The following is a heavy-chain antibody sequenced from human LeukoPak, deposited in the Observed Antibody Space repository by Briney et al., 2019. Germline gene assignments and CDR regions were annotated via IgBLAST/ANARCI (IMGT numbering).Heavy chain of an antibody. CDR1: GFTFSDYY. CDR2: ISSSVGTI. CDR3: ATSSGWYLGYFEY. D-gene: IGHD6-19*01. Sequence: GGSLRLSCVVSGFTFSDYYMSWIRQAPGKGLEWVSYISSSVGTIYYADSVKGRFTISRDNAKNSLYLQMNSLRAEDTAVYYCATSSGWYLGYFEYWGQGTLVTVSS. V-gene: IGHV3-11*01. J-gene: IGHJ4*02.